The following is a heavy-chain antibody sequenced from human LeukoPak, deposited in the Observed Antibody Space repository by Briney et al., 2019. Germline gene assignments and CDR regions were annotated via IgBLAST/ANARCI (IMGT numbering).Heavy chain of an antibody. J-gene: IGHJ5*02. Sequence: SVKVSCKASGGTFSSYAISWVRQAPGQGLEWMGGIIPIFGTANYAQKFQGRVTITADESTSTAYMELSSLRSEDTAVYYCARDFGENNYDILTGYHNWFDPWGQGTLVTVSS. V-gene: IGHV1-69*13. CDR2: IIPIFGTA. D-gene: IGHD3-9*01. CDR1: GGTFSSYA. CDR3: ARDFGENNYDILTGYHNWFDP.